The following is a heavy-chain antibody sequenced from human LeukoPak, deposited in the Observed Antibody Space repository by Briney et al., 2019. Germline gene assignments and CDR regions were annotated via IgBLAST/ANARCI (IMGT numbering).Heavy chain of an antibody. CDR3: ARDRGLGWFDP. V-gene: IGHV4-4*07. CDR2: IYTSGST. J-gene: IGHJ5*02. CDR1: GASISNYY. Sequence: SETLSLTCSVSGASISNYYWNWIRQPAEKGLEWIGRIYTSGSTNYNPSLKSRVTMSVDTSNNQFSLKLISVTAADTAVYYCARDRGLGWFDPWGQGTLVTVSS. D-gene: IGHD3-10*01.